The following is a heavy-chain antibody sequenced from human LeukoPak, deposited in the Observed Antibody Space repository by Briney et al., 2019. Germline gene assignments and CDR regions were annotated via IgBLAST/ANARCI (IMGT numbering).Heavy chain of an antibody. J-gene: IGHJ5*02. CDR2: ISAYNGNT. Sequence: GASVKVSCKASGYTFTSYGISWVRQAPGQGLEWMGWISAYNGNTNYAQKLQGRVTMTTDTSTSTAYMELRSLRSDDTAVYYCARGDPVPYYYGSGSYYIGWFDTWGQGTLVTVSS. CDR1: GYTFTSYG. V-gene: IGHV1-18*04. CDR3: ARGDPVPYYYGSGSYYIGWFDT. D-gene: IGHD3-10*01.